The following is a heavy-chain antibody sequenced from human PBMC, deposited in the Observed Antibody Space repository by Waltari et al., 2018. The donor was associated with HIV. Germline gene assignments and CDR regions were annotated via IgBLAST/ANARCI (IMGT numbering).Heavy chain of an antibody. CDR3: ARGGIAVAGTIYGMDV. Sequence: QVQLVQSGAEVKKPGSSVQVSCKASGGTFSSYVITWVRPAPAQGLEWMGGIIPIFGTANYAQKFQGRVTITADESTSTAYMELSSLRSEDTAVYYCARGGIAVAGTIYGMDVWGQGTTVTVSS. CDR1: GGTFSSYV. J-gene: IGHJ6*02. CDR2: IIPIFGTA. V-gene: IGHV1-69*01. D-gene: IGHD6-19*01.